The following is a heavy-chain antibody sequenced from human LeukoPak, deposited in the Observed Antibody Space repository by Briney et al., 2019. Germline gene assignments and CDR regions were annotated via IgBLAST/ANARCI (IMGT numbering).Heavy chain of an antibody. D-gene: IGHD6-13*01. V-gene: IGHV3-23*01. CDR2: FSGSGGST. Sequence: GGSLRLSCAASGFTFGSYAMSWVRQAPGKGLEWVYAFSGSGGSTYYADSVKGRFTISRDNSKNTLYLQMNSLRAEDTAVYYCAKYLVGPYSRGPIDYWGQGTLVTVSS. J-gene: IGHJ4*02. CDR1: GFTFGSYA. CDR3: AKYLVGPYSRGPIDY.